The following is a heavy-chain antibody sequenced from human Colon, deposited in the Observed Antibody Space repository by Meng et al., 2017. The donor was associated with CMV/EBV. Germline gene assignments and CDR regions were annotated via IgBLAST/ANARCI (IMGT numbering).Heavy chain of an antibody. CDR3: ARQPNIVVAGTGYFDY. D-gene: IGHD6-19*01. CDR2: INYSGFA. J-gene: IGHJ4*02. V-gene: IGHV4-39*07. Sequence: SETLSLTCTVSGDSINNRAYYWGWIRRPPGKGLEWIGNINYSGFAYYNPSLKSRVTISVDTSKNHFSLKLSSVTAADTAVYYCARQPNIVVAGTGYFDYWGQGTLVTVSS. CDR1: GDSINNRAYY.